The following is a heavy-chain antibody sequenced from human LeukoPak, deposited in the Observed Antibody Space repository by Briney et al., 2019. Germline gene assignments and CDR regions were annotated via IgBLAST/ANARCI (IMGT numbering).Heavy chain of an antibody. CDR3: ATNRQVLLPFEP. D-gene: IGHD2/OR15-2a*01. J-gene: IGHJ5*02. CDR2: IFLSGGEI. Sequence: PGGSLRLSCAASGFTFSTLAMIWVRQPPGKGLEWVSSIFLSGGEIHYAVSVRGRLTISRDNSKNTLSLQMNSMRAEDTAIYYCATNRQVLLPFEPWGQGTLVTVSS. CDR1: GFTFSTLA. V-gene: IGHV3-23*01.